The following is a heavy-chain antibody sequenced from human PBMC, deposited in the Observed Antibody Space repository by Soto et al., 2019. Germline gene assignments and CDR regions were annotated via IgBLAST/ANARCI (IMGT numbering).Heavy chain of an antibody. CDR1: GFTFSSYS. CDR2: ISSSSSYI. V-gene: IGHV3-21*01. J-gene: IGHJ4*02. Sequence: EVQLVESGGGLVKPGGSLRLSCAASGFTFSSYSMNWVRQAPGKGLEWVSSISSSSSYIYYADSVKGRFTISRDNAKNPLYLQMNSLRAEDTAVYYCAKDGPSDDSGAFDYWGQGTLVTVSS. D-gene: IGHD1-1*01. CDR3: AKDGPSDDSGAFDY.